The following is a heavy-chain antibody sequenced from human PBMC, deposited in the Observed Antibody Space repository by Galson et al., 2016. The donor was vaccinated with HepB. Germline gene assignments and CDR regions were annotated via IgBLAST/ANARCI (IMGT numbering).Heavy chain of an antibody. CDR1: GYIFTNYY. D-gene: IGHD1-26*01. Sequence: SVKVSCKASGYIFTNYYIHWVRQAPGQGLEWMGWINPYSGGTDYGQIFQGRVTMTRDTSSSTVYMELRRLTSDDTAVYYCAKDVAVGATFSGPDYWGQGTPVIVSS. CDR2: INPYSGGT. V-gene: IGHV1-2*02. CDR3: AKDVAVGATFSGPDY. J-gene: IGHJ4*02.